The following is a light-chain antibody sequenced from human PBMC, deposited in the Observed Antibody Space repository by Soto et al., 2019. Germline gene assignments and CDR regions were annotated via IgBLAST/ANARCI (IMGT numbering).Light chain of an antibody. CDR1: QSVSSN. CDR2: DAS. J-gene: IGKJ5*01. CDR3: AGYRSDAGN. Sequence: EVVMRQSPATLSVSPGERATLSCRASQSVSSNVVWYQQRPGQAPRLLIYDASTRATGIPARFGSSGGGTECSSTSCSLRAEAASIDFYAGYRSDAGNFGRGTRLEIK. V-gene: IGKV3-15*01.